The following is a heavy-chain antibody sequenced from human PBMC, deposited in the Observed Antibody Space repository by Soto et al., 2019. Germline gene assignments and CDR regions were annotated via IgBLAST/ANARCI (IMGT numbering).Heavy chain of an antibody. CDR3: AKEPGYYDFWSGYAFNGMDV. CDR1: GFTFSSYG. D-gene: IGHD3-3*01. V-gene: IGHV3-30*18. CDR2: ISYDGSNK. Sequence: GGSLRLSCAASGFTFSSYGMHWVRQAPGKGLEWVAVISYDGSNKYYADSVKGRFTISRDNSKNTLYLQMNSLRAEDTAVYYCAKEPGYYDFWSGYAFNGMDVWGQGTTVTVSS. J-gene: IGHJ6*02.